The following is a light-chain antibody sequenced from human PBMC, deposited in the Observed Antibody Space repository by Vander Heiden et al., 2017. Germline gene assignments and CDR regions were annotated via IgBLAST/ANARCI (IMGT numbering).Light chain of an antibody. CDR2: GAS. Sequence: EILMTQSPATLSVSAGERVTLSCRASLSVTTSLAWYQQKPGQPPRLLIYGASTRATGVPARFSGGGYGTEFTLTISSLQSEDFAVYFCQQYNNWPPWTFGQGTKVEIK. CDR1: LSVTTS. V-gene: IGKV3-15*01. CDR3: QQYNNWPPWT. J-gene: IGKJ1*01.